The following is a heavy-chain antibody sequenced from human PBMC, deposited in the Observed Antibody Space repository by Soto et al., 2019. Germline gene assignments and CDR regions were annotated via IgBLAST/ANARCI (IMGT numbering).Heavy chain of an antibody. Sequence: QVQLQESGPGLVKPSQTLSLTCTVSGGSISSGGYYWSWIRQHPGKGRVGIGYIDYSGSTYYNPSIKSRVTISVDTSKNQFSLKLSSVTAADTAVYYCARDQLVRGVRLGDRYAFDIWGQGTMVTVSS. CDR1: GGSISSGGYY. J-gene: IGHJ3*02. D-gene: IGHD3-10*01. CDR3: ARDQLVRGVRLGDRYAFDI. V-gene: IGHV4-31*03. CDR2: IDYSGST.